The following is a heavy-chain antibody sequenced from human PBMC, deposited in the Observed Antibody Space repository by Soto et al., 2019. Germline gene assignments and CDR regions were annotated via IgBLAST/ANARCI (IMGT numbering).Heavy chain of an antibody. J-gene: IGHJ6*02. Sequence: GVLRLSCAASGFTFSNAWMSWVRQAPGKGLEWVGRIKSKTDGGTTDYAAPVKGRFTISRDDSKNTLYLQMNSLKTEDTAVYYCTTGGHYGDYVRFVDYYYGMDVWGQGTTVTVS. CDR3: TTGGHYGDYVRFVDYYYGMDV. V-gene: IGHV3-15*01. CDR1: GFTFSNAW. D-gene: IGHD4-17*01. CDR2: IKSKTDGGTT.